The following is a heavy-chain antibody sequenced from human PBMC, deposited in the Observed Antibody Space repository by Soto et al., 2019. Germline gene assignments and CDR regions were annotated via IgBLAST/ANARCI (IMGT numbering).Heavy chain of an antibody. J-gene: IGHJ4*02. V-gene: IGHV3-15*01. Sequence: EVQLVESGGGLVKPGGSLRLSCAASGFTFSNAWMTWVRQAPGKGLEWVGRIKSKTDGGTIDYAAPVKGRFTVSRDDSETTLYLQMNSLKTADTAVYYCTTDSGYRRSSLYFDYLGQGTQVTVSS. CDR3: TTDSGYRRSSLYFDY. CDR1: GFTFSNAW. CDR2: IKSKTDGGTI. D-gene: IGHD6-6*01.